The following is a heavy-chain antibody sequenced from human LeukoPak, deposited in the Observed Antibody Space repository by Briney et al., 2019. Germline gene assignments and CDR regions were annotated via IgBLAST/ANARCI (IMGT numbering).Heavy chain of an antibody. CDR1: GGSFSGYY. Sequence: SETLSLTCAVYGGSFSGYYWSWIRQPPGKGLEWIGEINHSGSTNYNPSLKSRVTISVDTSKNQFSLKLSSVTAADTAVYYCARSSTVTTKIDYWGQGTLVTVSS. CDR3: ARSSTVTTKIDY. V-gene: IGHV4-34*01. J-gene: IGHJ4*02. CDR2: INHSGST. D-gene: IGHD4-17*01.